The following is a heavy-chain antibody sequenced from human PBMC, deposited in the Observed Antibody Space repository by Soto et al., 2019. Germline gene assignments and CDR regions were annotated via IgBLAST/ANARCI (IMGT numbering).Heavy chain of an antibody. J-gene: IGHJ6*02. CDR2: INGDGSNT. CDR1: GFTFTSYW. CDR3: ARGIQYRYGMDV. Sequence: EVQLVESGGTLVQPGGSLRLSCAATGFTFTSYWMHWVRQPQGKGLVWVSRINGDGSNTFYADSVKGRLTISRDNAKNTVYLQMNSLRAEDTAVYYCARGIQYRYGMDVWGQGTTVTVSS. V-gene: IGHV3-74*01. D-gene: IGHD4-4*01.